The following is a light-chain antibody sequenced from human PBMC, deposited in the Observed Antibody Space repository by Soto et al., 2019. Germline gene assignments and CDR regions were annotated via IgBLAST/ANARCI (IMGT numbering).Light chain of an antibody. J-gene: IGLJ1*01. CDR3: SSYTSTNVDV. CDR1: SSDVGAFDF. CDR2: DVS. Sequence: QSVLTQPASVSGSPGQSITISCTGTSSDVGAFDFVSWYQQHPGEAPKLLIYDVSNRPSGVSNRFSGSKSGNTASLTISGLQAEDEADYYCSSYTSTNVDVFATGTKLTVL. V-gene: IGLV2-14*01.